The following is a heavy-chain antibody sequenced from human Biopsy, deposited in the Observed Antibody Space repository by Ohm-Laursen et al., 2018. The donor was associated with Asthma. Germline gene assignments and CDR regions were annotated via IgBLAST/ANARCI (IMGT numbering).Heavy chain of an antibody. J-gene: IGHJ4*02. CDR1: GGTFNTYV. CDR2: INSVFGTT. CDR3: ARKAGSCISRTCYSLDF. Sequence: ASVKVSCNSLGGTFNTYVIGWARQAPGQGLEWMGGINSVFGTTAYPQKFQDRVTITADDSTSTVYMELSSLRSEDTAVYYCARKAGSCISRTCYSLDFWGQGTLVTVSS. V-gene: IGHV1-69*13. D-gene: IGHD2-2*01.